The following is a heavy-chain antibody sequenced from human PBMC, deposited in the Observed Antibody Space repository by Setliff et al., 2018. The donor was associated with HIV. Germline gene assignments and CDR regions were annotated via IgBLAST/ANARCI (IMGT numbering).Heavy chain of an antibody. CDR3: VKDVVKFWSGSGALDF. Sequence: GGSLRLSCAASGFTFRNYWMHWVRQAPGKGLEWVALIWYDASKKEYAESVKGRFNILRDDSKKTVDLQMNSLRADDTAVYYCVKDVVKFWSGSGALDFWGPGTLVTVSS. J-gene: IGHJ4*02. D-gene: IGHD3-3*01. CDR2: IWYDASKK. CDR1: GFTFRNYW. V-gene: IGHV3-33*06.